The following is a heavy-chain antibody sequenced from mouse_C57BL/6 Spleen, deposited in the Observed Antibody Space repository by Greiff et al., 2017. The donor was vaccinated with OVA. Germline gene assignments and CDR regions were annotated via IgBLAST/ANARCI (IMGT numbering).Heavy chain of an antibody. V-gene: IGHV1-20*01. CDR3: ARGGYYYFDY. CDR2: INPYNGDT. J-gene: IGHJ2*01. D-gene: IGHD2-3*01. CDR1: GYSFTGYF. Sequence: EVKLQESGPELVKPGDSVKISCKASGYSFTGYFMNWVMQSHGKSLEWIGRINPYNGDTFYNQKFKGKATLTVDKSSSTAHMELRSLTSEDSAVYYCARGGYYYFDYWGQGTTLTVSS.